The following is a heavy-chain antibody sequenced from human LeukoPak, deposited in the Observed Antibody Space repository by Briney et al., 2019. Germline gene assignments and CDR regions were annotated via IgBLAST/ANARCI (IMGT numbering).Heavy chain of an antibody. J-gene: IGHJ4*02. D-gene: IGHD6-13*01. CDR3: ASAWIAAAGSIDY. CDR1: GGSFSGYY. CDR2: INHSGST. V-gene: IGHV4-34*01. Sequence: SETLSLTCAVYGGSFSGYYWSWIRQPPGKGLEWIGEINHSGSTDYNPSLKSRVTISVDTSKNQFSLKLSSVTAADTAVYYCASAWIAAAGSIDYWGQGTLVTVSS.